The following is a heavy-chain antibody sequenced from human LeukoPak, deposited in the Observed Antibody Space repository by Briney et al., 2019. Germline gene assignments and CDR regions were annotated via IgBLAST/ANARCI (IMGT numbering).Heavy chain of an antibody. CDR2: ISSSGSTI. V-gene: IGHV3-11*04. CDR3: ARALGDYVWGSYRTAEYFQH. J-gene: IGHJ1*01. D-gene: IGHD3-16*02. Sequence: GGSLRLSCAASGFTFSDYYMSWIRQAPGKGLEWVSYISSSGSTIYYADSVKGRFTISRDNAKNSLYLQMNSLRAEDTAVYYCARALGDYVWGSYRTAEYFQHWGQGTLVTVSS. CDR1: GFTFSDYY.